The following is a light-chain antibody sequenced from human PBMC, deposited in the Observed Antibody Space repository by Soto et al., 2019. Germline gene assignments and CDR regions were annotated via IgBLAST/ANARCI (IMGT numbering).Light chain of an antibody. CDR3: QQRSNWPWT. CDR2: DAS. J-gene: IGKJ1*01. V-gene: IGKV3-11*01. Sequence: EIVLTQSPATLSLSPGERATLSCRPSQSVSSFLAWYQQKPGQAPRLLIYDASNRATGIPDRFSGSGSGTDFTLTISSLEPEDFAVYYCQQRSNWPWTFGQGTKVDIK. CDR1: QSVSSF.